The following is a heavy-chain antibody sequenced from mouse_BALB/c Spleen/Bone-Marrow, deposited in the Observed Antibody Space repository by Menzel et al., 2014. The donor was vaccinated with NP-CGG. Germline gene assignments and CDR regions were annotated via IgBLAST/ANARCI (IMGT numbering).Heavy chain of an antibody. CDR3: ARLGYYGGFAY. D-gene: IGHD2-3*01. CDR2: INPDSSTI. J-gene: IGHJ3*01. V-gene: IGHV4-1*02. CDR1: GFDFSGFW. Sequence: EVKLVESGGGLVQPGRSLKLSCAASGFDFSGFWMGWVRQAPGKGLEWIGEINPDSSTINYTPSLKDRFIIPRDNAKNTLYLQMSKVRSEDTALYYCARLGYYGGFAYWGQGTLVTVSA.